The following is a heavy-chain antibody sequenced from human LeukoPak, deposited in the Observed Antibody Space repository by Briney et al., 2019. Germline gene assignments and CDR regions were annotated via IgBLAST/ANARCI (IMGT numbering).Heavy chain of an antibody. Sequence: GGSLRLSCAASGFTFSSYAMSWVSQAPGRGLDWVSGISGSGGSTYSADSVKGRFTISRDNSKNTLYLQMNSLRAEDTAVYYCARDRIAAAWYFDYWGQGTLVTVSS. CDR2: ISGSGGST. V-gene: IGHV3-23*01. CDR1: GFTFSSYA. J-gene: IGHJ4*02. D-gene: IGHD6-13*01. CDR3: ARDRIAAAWYFDY.